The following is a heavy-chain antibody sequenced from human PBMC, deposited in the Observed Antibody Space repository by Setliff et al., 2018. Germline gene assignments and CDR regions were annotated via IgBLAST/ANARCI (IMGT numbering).Heavy chain of an antibody. V-gene: IGHV3-7*01. CDR2: IKQDGSEK. CDR3: ARDPHFDS. Sequence: VGSLRLSCAASGFTFSTYWMSWVRQAPGKGLEWVANIKQDGSEKYYVDSVKGRFSISRDNAKNSLYLQMNSSRAEDTAVYYCARDPHFDSWGQGTLVTVSS. J-gene: IGHJ4*02. CDR1: GFTFSTYW.